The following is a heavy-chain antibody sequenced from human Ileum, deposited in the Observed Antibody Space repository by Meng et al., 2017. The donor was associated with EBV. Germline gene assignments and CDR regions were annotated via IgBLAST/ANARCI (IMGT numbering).Heavy chain of an antibody. Sequence: LPLQESGRGLVKPSESLSLTCSVSGGSISSSNYCWGWIRQPPGKGLEWIQSICYTDYTYYNPSLKSRVTISADKSKNQFSLRLNSLTAADTAVYYCAMGPDYAKTGYWGQGTLVTVSS. V-gene: IGHV4-39*01. CDR2: ICYTDYT. CDR1: GGSISSSNYC. CDR3: AMGPDYAKTGY. D-gene: IGHD4-17*01. J-gene: IGHJ4*02.